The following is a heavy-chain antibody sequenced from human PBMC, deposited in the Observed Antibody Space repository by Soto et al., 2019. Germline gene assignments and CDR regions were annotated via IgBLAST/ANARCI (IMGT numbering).Heavy chain of an antibody. CDR2: INPNSGGT. D-gene: IGHD3-10*01. CDR1: GYTFTGYY. Sequence: GASVKVSCKASGYTFTGYYMHWVRQAPGQGLEWMGWINPNSGGTNYAQKFQGRVTMTRDTSISTAYMELSRLRSDDTAVYYCARAVTMVRGVIYCFDSWGQGTLVTVSS. J-gene: IGHJ5*01. V-gene: IGHV1-2*02. CDR3: ARAVTMVRGVIYCFDS.